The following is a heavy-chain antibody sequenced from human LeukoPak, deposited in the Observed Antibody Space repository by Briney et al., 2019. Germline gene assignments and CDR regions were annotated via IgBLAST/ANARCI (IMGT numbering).Heavy chain of an antibody. V-gene: IGHV1-2*02. CDR2: INPHSDVT. CDR1: GYTFADYY. Sequence: ASVKVSCKASGYTFADYYLHWVRQAPGQGLEWLGRINPHSDVTNFAQKYQGRVTLTRDTSISTAYMELSRLTSDDTAVYYCARNAAGVDYWGQGTLVTVSS. J-gene: IGHJ4*02. D-gene: IGHD6-25*01. CDR3: ARNAAGVDY.